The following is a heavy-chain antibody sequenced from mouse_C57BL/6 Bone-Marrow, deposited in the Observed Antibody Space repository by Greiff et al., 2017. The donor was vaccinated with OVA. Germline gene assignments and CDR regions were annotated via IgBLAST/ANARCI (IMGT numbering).Heavy chain of an antibody. CDR1: GYSFTGYY. CDR2: IYPYNGVS. D-gene: IGHD2-1*01. V-gene: IGHV1-31*01. CDR3: ARKGGDLLWYLFDY. J-gene: IGHJ2*01. Sequence: EVHLVESGPELVKPGASVKISCKASGYSFTGYYMHWVKQSHGNILDWIGYIYPYNGVSSYNQKFKGKATLTVDKSSSTAYMELRSLTSEDSAVYYCARKGGDLLWYLFDYWGQGTTLTVSS.